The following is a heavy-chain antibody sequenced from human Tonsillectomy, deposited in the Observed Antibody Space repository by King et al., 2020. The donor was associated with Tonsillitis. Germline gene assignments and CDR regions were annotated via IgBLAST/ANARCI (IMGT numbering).Heavy chain of an antibody. D-gene: IGHD6-19*01. CDR2: ISHSGST. J-gene: IGHJ6*03. CDR3: ASSGSSGWFRGYYYYYYMDV. CDR1: SGSFSDYY. V-gene: IGHV4-34*01. Sequence: VQLQQWGAGLLKPSETLSLTCAIYSGSFSDYYWSWIRQPPGKGLEWIGEISHSGSTNYNPSLKSRVTISVDKSKNQFSLKLTSVTAADTAVYYCASSGSSGWFRGYYYYYYMDVWGKGTTVTVSS.